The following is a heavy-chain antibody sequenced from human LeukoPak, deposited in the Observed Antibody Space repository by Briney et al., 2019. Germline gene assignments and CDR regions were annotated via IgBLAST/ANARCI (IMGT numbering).Heavy chain of an antibody. CDR1: GFTFSSYA. CDR2: ISGRGGST. V-gene: IGHV3-23*01. J-gene: IGHJ4*02. D-gene: IGHD4-17*01. CDR3: ARGQTTVTN. Sequence: GGSLRLSCAASGFTFSSYAMSWVRQAPGKGLEWVSSISGRGGSTYYGDSVKGRFTISRDNAKNSLYLQMNSLRAEDTAVYYCARGQTTVTNWGQGTLVTVSS.